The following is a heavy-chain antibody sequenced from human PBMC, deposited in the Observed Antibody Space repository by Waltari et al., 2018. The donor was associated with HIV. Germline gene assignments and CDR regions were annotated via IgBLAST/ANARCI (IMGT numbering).Heavy chain of an antibody. V-gene: IGHV3-7*04. CDR3: ARGGFYGSGSKVN. D-gene: IGHD3-10*01. CDR1: GSTFSSYW. CDR2: IKQDGSEK. Sequence: EVQLVESGGGLVQPGGSLRLSCAASGSTFSSYWMCWVRQAPGKGLEWVANIKQDGSEKYYVDSVNGRFTIARDNAENSLYLQMNSLRAEDTAVYYCARGGFYGSGSKVNWGQGTLVTVSS. J-gene: IGHJ4*02.